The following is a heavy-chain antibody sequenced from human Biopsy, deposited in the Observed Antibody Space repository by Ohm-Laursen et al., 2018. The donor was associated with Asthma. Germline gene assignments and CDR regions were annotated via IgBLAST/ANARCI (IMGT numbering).Heavy chain of an antibody. CDR3: VRHQYSSSWSTFDY. V-gene: IGHV4-39*01. CDR1: GGSITSSSYY. D-gene: IGHD3-22*01. Sequence: SETLSLTCTVSGGSITSSSYYWGWIRQPPGKGMELIGSMYHSGSPYYHPSPKSRATISVDTSKNHLSLKMSSVTAADTAVYFCVRHQYSSSWSTFDYWGQGALVTVSS. CDR2: MYHSGSP. J-gene: IGHJ4*02.